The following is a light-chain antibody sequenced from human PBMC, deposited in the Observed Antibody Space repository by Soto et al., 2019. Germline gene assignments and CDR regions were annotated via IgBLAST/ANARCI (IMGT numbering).Light chain of an antibody. V-gene: IGLV2-14*01. CDR3: SSYTNSSTLV. CDR2: DVN. J-gene: IGLJ2*01. Sequence: QSALTQPASVSGSPGQSITISCTGTSSDPGGYKYVSWYQQHPGKAPKPMIYDVNNRPTGISNRFSGSKSGNTASLTISGLQAEDEADYYCSSYTNSSTLVFGGGTKVTVL. CDR1: SSDPGGYKY.